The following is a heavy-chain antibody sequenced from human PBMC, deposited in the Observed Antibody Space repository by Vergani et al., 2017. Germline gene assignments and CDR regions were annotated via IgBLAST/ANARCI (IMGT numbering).Heavy chain of an antibody. J-gene: IGHJ5*02. Sequence: QVQLVQSGAEVKKPGASVKVSCKASGYTFTSYAMHWVRQAPGQRLEWMGWINAGNGNTKYSQKFQGRVTITRDTSASTAHMELSSLRSEDTAVYYCARVIHRYQTADNWFDPWGQGTLVTVSS. V-gene: IGHV1-3*01. CDR3: ARVIHRYQTADNWFDP. CDR1: GYTFTSYA. CDR2: INAGNGNT. D-gene: IGHD1-14*01.